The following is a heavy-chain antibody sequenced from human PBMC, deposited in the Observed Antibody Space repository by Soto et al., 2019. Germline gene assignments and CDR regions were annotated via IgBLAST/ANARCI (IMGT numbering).Heavy chain of an antibody. V-gene: IGHV3-53*02. Sequence: EVQLVQTGGDLIQPGGSLRLSCAASGFTVSDNYMSWVRQAPGKGLEWVSSIHPGGDTFYADSVKGRVSFSRDISKNTVYLQMNRLRLEDTAVYYCTRGLDQFKIRFDPWGQGTLVTVSS. CDR1: GFTVSDNY. J-gene: IGHJ5*02. CDR3: TRGLDQFKIRFDP. CDR2: IHPGGDT.